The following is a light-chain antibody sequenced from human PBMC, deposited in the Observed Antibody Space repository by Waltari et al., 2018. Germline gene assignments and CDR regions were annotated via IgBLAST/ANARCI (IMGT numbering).Light chain of an antibody. CDR3: ATWDGRVNGVL. J-gene: IGLJ2*01. CDR2: SND. Sequence: QSALTQAPSVSGTPGQGVTISCSGTNYNIGSGPVNWYQQVPGMSPKLLIYSNDQRPSGVPDRFSGSKSGTSASLAISGLQSEDEADYYCATWDGRVNGVLFGGGTKVTVL. CDR1: NYNIGSGP. V-gene: IGLV1-44*01.